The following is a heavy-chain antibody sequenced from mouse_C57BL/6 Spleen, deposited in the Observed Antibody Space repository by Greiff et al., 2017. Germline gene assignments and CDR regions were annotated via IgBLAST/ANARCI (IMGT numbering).Heavy chain of an antibody. D-gene: IGHD1-1*01. V-gene: IGHV1-61*01. J-gene: IGHJ2*01. CDR2: IYPSDSET. Sequence: QVQLQQPGAELVRPGSSVKLSCKASGYTFTSYWMDWVKQRPGHGLEWIGNIYPSDSETHYNQKFKDKATLTVDKSSSTAYMQLSSLTSEDSAVYYCARPGYYGSSYGDDYWGQGTTLTVSS. CDR1: GYTFTSYW. CDR3: ARPGYYGSSYGDDY.